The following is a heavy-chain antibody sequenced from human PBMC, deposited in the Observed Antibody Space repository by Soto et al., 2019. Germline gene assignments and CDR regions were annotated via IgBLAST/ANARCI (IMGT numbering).Heavy chain of an antibody. V-gene: IGHV3-21*01. CDR3: ARDHRGGMDV. J-gene: IGHJ6*02. Sequence: VQLVESGGGLVKPGGSLRLSCAASGFTFSYYTINWVRQAPGKGLEWVSSISSASSFIYYADSVKGRFTISRDNAKNSLYLQMNSVRAEDTAVYYCARDHRGGMDVWGQGTTVTVSS. CDR1: GFTFSYYT. CDR2: ISSASSFI.